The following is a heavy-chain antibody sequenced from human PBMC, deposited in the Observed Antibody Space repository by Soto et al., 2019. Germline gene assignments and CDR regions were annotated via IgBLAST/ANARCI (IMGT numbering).Heavy chain of an antibody. CDR2: ISPFDGNT. CDR3: TRDPHALDY. J-gene: IGHJ4*02. D-gene: IGHD2-2*01. CDR1: GYTFTNYG. V-gene: IGHV1-18*01. Sequence: ASVKVSCKTSGYTFTNYGISWVRQAPGQGLEWMGWISPFDGNTNYAQNFQVRVTLTTDTSTSTAYMEVNSLRGEDTAVYYCTRDPHALDYWGQGTQVTVSS.